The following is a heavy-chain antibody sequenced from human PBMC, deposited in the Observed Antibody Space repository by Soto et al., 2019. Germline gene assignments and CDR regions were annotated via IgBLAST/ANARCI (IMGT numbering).Heavy chain of an antibody. CDR2: IYSGGST. CDR3: ARDLSSGWYHYMDV. J-gene: IGHJ6*03. CDR1: GFTVSSNY. D-gene: IGHD6-19*01. V-gene: IGHV3-53*04. Sequence: GGSLRLSCAASGFTVSSNYMSWVRQAPGKGLEWVSVIYSGGSTYYADSVKGRFTISRHNSKNTLYLQMNSLRAEDTAVYYCARDLSSGWYHYMDVWGKGTTVTVSS.